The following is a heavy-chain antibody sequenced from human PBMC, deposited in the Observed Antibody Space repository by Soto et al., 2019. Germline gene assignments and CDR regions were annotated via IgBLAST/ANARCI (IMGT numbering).Heavy chain of an antibody. D-gene: IGHD2-21*02. Sequence: QVPLQESGPRLVRPSGTLSLTCTVSSGSISTANWWSWVRQPPGRGLGWIGEIYPSGSTNYNLSLKRRVTLSVDKSKNQFSLRLSSVTAADTAMYYCARRGGGVVLTATTPFDYWGQGTLVTVSS. V-gene: IGHV4-4*02. CDR2: IYPSGST. CDR1: SGSISTANW. J-gene: IGHJ4*02. CDR3: ARRGGGVVLTATTPFDY.